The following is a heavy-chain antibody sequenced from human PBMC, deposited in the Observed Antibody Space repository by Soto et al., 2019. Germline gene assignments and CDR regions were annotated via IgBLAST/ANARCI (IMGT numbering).Heavy chain of an antibody. CDR2: ISGSGGST. D-gene: IGHD1-26*01. J-gene: IGHJ6*02. CDR3: AKAPIVGGGMDV. CDR1: GFSFSGYA. Sequence: GGSLRLSCTASGFSFSGYAMSWVRQAPGKGLEWVSAISGSGGSTYYADSVKGRFTISRDNSKNTLYLQMNSLRAEDPAVYYCAKAPIVGGGMDVWGQGTTVTVSS. V-gene: IGHV3-23*01.